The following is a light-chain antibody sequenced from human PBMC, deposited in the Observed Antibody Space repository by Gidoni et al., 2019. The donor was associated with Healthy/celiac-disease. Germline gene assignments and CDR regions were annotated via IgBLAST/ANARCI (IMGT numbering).Light chain of an antibody. CDR3: QQRSNWPPGYT. J-gene: IGKJ2*01. CDR1: QSVSSY. Sequence: EIVLTQSPATLSLSPGERAPLSCRASQSVSSYLAWYQQKPGQAPRRLIYDASNRATGIPARFSGSGSGTDFTLTISSLEPEDFAVYYCQQRSNWPPGYTFGQGTKLEIK. V-gene: IGKV3-11*01. CDR2: DAS.